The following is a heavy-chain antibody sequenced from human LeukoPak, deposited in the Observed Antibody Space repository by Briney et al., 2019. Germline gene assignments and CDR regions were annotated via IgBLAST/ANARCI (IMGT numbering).Heavy chain of an antibody. V-gene: IGHV3-74*01. J-gene: IGHJ6*04. CDR3: ARAESYGSGSYRGMDV. CDR2: INSDGSST. CDR1: GFTFSSYW. Sequence: GGSLRLSCAASGFTFSSYWMHWVRQAPGKGLVWVSRINSDGSSTSYGDSVKGRFTISRDNAKNTLYLQMNSLRAEDTAVYYCARAESYGSGSYRGMDVWGKGTTVTVSS. D-gene: IGHD3-10*01.